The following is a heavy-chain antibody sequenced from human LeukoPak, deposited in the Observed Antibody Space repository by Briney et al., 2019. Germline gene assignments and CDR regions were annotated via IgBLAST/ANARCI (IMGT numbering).Heavy chain of an antibody. Sequence: PGGSLRLSCAASGFTFSDYFMTWIRQAPGKGLEWVAVIWYDGSNKYYADSVEGRFTISRDNSKNTLYLQMNSLRAEDTAVYYCAIEYYYGSGSYYQGYWGQGTLVTVSS. D-gene: IGHD3-10*01. CDR1: GFTFSDYF. CDR3: AIEYYYGSGSYYQGY. J-gene: IGHJ4*02. V-gene: IGHV3-33*08. CDR2: IWYDGSNK.